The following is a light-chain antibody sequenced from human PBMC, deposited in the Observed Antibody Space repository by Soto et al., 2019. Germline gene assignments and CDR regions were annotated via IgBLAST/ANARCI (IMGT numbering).Light chain of an antibody. Sequence: QSVLTQPRSVSGSPGQSVTISCTGTSSDVGGYNYVSWYQQHPGKAPKLIIYDVSKWPSGVPDRFSGSKSGYTASLTISGLQAEDEADYYCSSYTSSSTLLYVFGTGTKVTVL. J-gene: IGLJ1*01. CDR1: SSDVGGYNY. CDR2: DVS. CDR3: SSYTSSSTLLYV. V-gene: IGLV2-11*01.